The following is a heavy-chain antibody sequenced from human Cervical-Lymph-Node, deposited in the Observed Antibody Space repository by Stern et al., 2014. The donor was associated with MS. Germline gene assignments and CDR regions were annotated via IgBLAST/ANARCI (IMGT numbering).Heavy chain of an antibody. CDR3: ARGTGGGADNYYYGLDL. D-gene: IGHD3-16*01. CDR2: ISYDETTK. Sequence: VQLVESGGGVVQPGRSLTLSCAASGFSFSSFAMHWVRQAPGMGLDWVAVISYDETTKPFADSVKGRFTISRDNSKNTLYLQMNGLRPEDTAVFYCARGTGGGADNYYYGLDLWGQGTTVTVSS. J-gene: IGHJ6*02. CDR1: GFSFSSFA. V-gene: IGHV3-30*04.